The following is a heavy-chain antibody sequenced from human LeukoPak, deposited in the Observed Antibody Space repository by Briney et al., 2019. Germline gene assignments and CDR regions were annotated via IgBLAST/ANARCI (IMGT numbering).Heavy chain of an antibody. CDR2: INPSGSDK. CDR3: ARDVVLGSGSCAS. J-gene: IGHJ4*02. CDR1: GFTLSNSW. V-gene: IGHV3-7*01. Sequence: GGSLRLSCAGSGFTLSNSWMGWVRQAPGKGLEWVANINPSGSDKYYVDSAEGRFTVSRNNAKNTLFLQMNSLRAEDTAVYFCARDVVLGSGSCASWGQGTLVTVSS. D-gene: IGHD3-10*01.